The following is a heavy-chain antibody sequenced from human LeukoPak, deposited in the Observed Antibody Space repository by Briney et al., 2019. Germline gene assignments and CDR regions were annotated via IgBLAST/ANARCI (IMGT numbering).Heavy chain of an antibody. CDR1: GFIVSDNY. CDR3: ARIEWERLGRAFDI. V-gene: IGHV3-53*01. J-gene: IGHJ3*02. D-gene: IGHD1-26*01. CDR2: IYSAGAT. Sequence: PGGSLRLSCAASGFIVSDNYMTWVRQAPGKGLEWVSSIYSAGATHYAESVKGRFTISRDNSKNTLYLQMNSLRAEDMAVYYCARIEWERLGRAFDIWGQGTMVTVSS.